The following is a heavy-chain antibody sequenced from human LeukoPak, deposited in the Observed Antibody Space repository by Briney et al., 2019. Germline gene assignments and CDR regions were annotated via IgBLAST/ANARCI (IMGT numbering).Heavy chain of an antibody. D-gene: IGHD3-10*01. J-gene: IGHJ4*02. CDR1: GGSISSYY. CDR3: ARALYGSGSPGLFDY. CDR2: IYYSGST. V-gene: IGHV4-59*01. Sequence: SETLSLTCTVSGGSISSYYWSWIRQPPGKGLEWIGYIYYSGSTNYNPSLKSRVTISVDTSKNQFSLKLSSVTAADTAVYYCARALYGSGSPGLFDYWGQGTLVTVFS.